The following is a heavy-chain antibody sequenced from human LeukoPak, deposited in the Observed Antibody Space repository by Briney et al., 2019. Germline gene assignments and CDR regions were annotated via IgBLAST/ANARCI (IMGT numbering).Heavy chain of an antibody. J-gene: IGHJ3*02. CDR1: GFTFTSSA. D-gene: IGHD3-3*01. CDR2: IVVGSGNT. CDR3: AAGQTLRFLEIDAFDI. Sequence: SVKVSCKASGFTFTSSAVQWVRQARGQRLEWIGWIVVGSGNTNYAQKFQERVATTRDMSTSTAYMELSSLRSEDTAVYYCAAGQTLRFLEIDAFDIWGRGTMVTVSS. V-gene: IGHV1-58*01.